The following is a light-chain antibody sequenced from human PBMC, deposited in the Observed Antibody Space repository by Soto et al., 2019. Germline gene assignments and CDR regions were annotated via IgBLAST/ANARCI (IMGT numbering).Light chain of an antibody. V-gene: IGKV3-11*01. J-gene: IGKJ4*01. CDR1: QSVSSQ. Sequence: ETVLTQSPATLSLSPGGRATLSCRASQSVSSQLAWYQQRPGHAPRLLIYDASNRAAGIPARFSGSGSGTDFTLTISRLETEDFAVYYCQQRGSWPLTFGGGTKVEIK. CDR2: DAS. CDR3: QQRGSWPLT.